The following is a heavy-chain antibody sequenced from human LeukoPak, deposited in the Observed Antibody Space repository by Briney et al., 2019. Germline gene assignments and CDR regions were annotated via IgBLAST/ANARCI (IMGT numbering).Heavy chain of an antibody. J-gene: IGHJ4*02. CDR1: GFTFSSYA. CDR2: ITASGGNT. D-gene: IGHD5-18*01. CDR3: AKGNGYSYGRYYFDY. Sequence: GGSLRLSCAATGFTFSSYAMGWVRQAPGQGLEWVSAITASGGNTYYADSVKGRFTISRDNSKNTLYLQVNSLRAEDTAVYYCAKGNGYSYGRYYFDYWGQGTLVTVSS. V-gene: IGHV3-23*01.